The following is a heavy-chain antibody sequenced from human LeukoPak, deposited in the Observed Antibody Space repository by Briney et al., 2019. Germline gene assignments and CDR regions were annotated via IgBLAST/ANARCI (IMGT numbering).Heavy chain of an antibody. D-gene: IGHD3-22*01. CDR1: GFTFSSYA. J-gene: IGHJ4*02. V-gene: IGHV3-23*01. Sequence: PGGSLRLSCAASGFTFSSYAMSWVRQAPGKGLEWVSAISGSGGSTYYADSVKGRFTISRDNSKNTLYLQMNSLRAEDTAVYYCAKVGDSHPYDSSGYYPDYYFDYWGQGTLVTVSS. CDR2: ISGSGGST. CDR3: AKVGDSHPYDSSGYYPDYYFDY.